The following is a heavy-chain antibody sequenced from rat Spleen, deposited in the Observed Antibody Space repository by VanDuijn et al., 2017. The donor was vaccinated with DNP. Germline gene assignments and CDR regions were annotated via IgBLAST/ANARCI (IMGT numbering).Heavy chain of an antibody. J-gene: IGHJ2*01. D-gene: IGHD1-3*01. V-gene: IGHV5S11*01. CDR1: GFTFSNYY. CDR2: ISTGGDNT. Sequence: EVQLVESGGGLVQPGRSMKLSCAASGFTFSNYYMAWVRQAPTKGLEWVASISTGGDNTYYRDSVKGRVTISRDNTKSTLYLQMDSLRSEETATYYCARSGPTVATSFDYWGQGVMVTVSS. CDR3: ARSGPTVATSFDY.